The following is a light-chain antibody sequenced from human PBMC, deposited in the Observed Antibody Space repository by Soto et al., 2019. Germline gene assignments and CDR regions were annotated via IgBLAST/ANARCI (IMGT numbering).Light chain of an antibody. CDR3: QQSYSTPLT. V-gene: IGKV1-39*01. CDR2: AAS. J-gene: IGKJ3*01. CDR1: QSISSY. Sequence: DIQMTQSPSSLSASVGDRVTITCRASQSISSYLNWYQQKPGKAPKLLIYAASSLQSRVPSRFSGCVSGTDVTLTISTLQSEDFSTYNCQQSYSTPLTFGPGTKVDI.